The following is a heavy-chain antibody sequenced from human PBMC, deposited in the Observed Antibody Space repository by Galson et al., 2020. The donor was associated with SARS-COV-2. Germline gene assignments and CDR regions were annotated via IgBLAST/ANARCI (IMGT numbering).Heavy chain of an antibody. CDR1: GFTFSTYG. V-gene: IGHV3-33*01. D-gene: IGHD2-2*01. CDR2: IWYDGTNK. Sequence: TGGSLRLSCVASGFTFSTYGMHWVRQAPGKGLEWVAVIWYDGTNKYYADSVKGRFTISRDSSMHTLYLQMNSIRAEGTAVYYCARGQRGIVVVPLEPGGQGTLVSVSS. CDR3: ARGQRGIVVVPLEP. J-gene: IGHJ5*02.